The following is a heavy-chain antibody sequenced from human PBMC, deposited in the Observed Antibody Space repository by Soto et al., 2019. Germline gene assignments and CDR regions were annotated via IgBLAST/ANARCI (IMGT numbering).Heavy chain of an antibody. V-gene: IGHV1-46*01. Sequence: QVQVVQSGAEVKKPGASVKVSCKESGYTFSSFYIHWVRQAPGQGLEWMGRINPSGGTTSYAQKFQGRVTMTRDTSTSTVYMELSSLRSEATAVYYCARGGSVVVVTDGFDYWGQGTLVTVSS. CDR3: ARGGSVVVVTDGFDY. CDR1: GYTFSSFY. CDR2: INPSGGTT. D-gene: IGHD2-21*02. J-gene: IGHJ4*02.